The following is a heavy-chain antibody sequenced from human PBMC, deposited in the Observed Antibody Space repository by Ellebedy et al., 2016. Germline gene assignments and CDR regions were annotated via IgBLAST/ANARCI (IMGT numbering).Heavy chain of an antibody. D-gene: IGHD1-14*01. CDR3: ATERVTGYFGY. J-gene: IGHJ4*02. CDR1: GYTFA. CDR2: INTGNGDT. V-gene: IGHV1-3*04. Sequence: ASVKVSCKASGYTFAIHWVRQAPGQRLEWMGRINTGNGDTKYSQKFQGRVTITTGTSASTAYMELSSLRSEDTAVYYCATERVTGYFGYWGQGTLVTVSS.